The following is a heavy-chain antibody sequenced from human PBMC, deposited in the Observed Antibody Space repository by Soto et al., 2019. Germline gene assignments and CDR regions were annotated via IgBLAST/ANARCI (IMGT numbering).Heavy chain of an antibody. CDR2: IYYSGST. CDR3: ARFYSCPHWFDP. V-gene: IGHV4-59*01. D-gene: IGHD2-2*01. J-gene: IGHJ5*02. CDR1: GGSISSYY. Sequence: SETLSLTCTVSGGSISSYYWSWIRQPPGKGLEWIGYIYYSGSTNYNPSLKSRVTISVDTSKNQFSLKLSSVTAADTAVYYCARFYSCPHWFDPWGQGTLVTVSS.